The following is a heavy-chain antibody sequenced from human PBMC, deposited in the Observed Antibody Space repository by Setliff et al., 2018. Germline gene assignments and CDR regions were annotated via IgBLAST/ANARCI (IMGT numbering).Heavy chain of an antibody. CDR3: AREQWLDPPGYYYMDV. D-gene: IGHD6-19*01. CDR2: IIHSGST. Sequence: GSLRLSCAASGFTFSSDPMNWVRQAPGKGLEWIGEIIHSGSTNYNPSLKSRVTISMDTSKDQFSLKVSSVTAADMAVYYCAREQWLDPPGYYYMDVWAKGTTVTVSS. J-gene: IGHJ6*03. V-gene: IGHV4-34*12. CDR1: GFTFSSDP.